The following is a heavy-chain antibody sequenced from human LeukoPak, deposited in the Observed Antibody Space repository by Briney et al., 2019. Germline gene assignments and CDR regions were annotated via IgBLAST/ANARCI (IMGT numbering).Heavy chain of an antibody. V-gene: IGHV3-74*01. CDR1: GLTFSHHW. CDR2: INNEGSDT. CDR3: ATKGGNYQERVSLDY. Sequence: GGSLRLSCVVSGLTFSHHWMHWVRQVPGKGLVWVSHINNEGSDTRYADSVKGRFTISRDNAKNTVYLQMNSLRAEDAAVYYCATKGGNYQERVSLDYWGQGTLVTVSS. J-gene: IGHJ4*02. D-gene: IGHD1-1*01.